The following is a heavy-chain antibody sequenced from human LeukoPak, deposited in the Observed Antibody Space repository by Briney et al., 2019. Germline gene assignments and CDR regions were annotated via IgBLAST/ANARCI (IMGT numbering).Heavy chain of an antibody. CDR2: ISSSSSYI. D-gene: IGHD3-3*02. CDR3: ARDSTYDAFDI. CDR1: GFAFSSYS. J-gene: IGHJ3*02. V-gene: IGHV3-21*01. Sequence: GGSLRLSCAASGFAFSSYSMNWVRQAPGKGLEWVSSISSSSSYIYYADSVKGRFTISRDNAKNSLYLQMNSLRAEDTAVYYCARDSTYDAFDIWGQGTMVTVSS.